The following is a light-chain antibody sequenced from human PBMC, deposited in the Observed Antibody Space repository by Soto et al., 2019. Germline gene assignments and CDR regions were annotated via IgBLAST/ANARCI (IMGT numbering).Light chain of an antibody. V-gene: IGKV3-15*01. J-gene: IGKJ1*01. CDR1: QSVGTN. CDR3: QQYDSWPPRWT. Sequence: IVMTQSPGTLCLSPGERATLSCRASQSVGTNLAWYQQKPGQAPSLLLYGTSTRSTGIPARFSGSGSGTEFILTISSLPSEDFAVYYCQQYDSWPPRWTFGQGTKVEIK. CDR2: GTS.